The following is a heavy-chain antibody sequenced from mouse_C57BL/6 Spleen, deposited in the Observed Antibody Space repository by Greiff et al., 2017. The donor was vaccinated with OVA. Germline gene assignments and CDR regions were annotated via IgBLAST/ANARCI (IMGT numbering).Heavy chain of an antibody. CDR3: ARGASPPYYYFDY. V-gene: IGHV5-17*01. J-gene: IGHJ2*01. Sequence: DVKLVESGGGLVKPGGSLKLSCAASGFTFSDYGMHWVRQAPEKGLEWVAYISSGSSTIYYADTVKGRFTISRDNAKNTLFLQMTSLRSEDTAMYYCARGASPPYYYFDYWGQGTTLTVSS. CDR1: GFTFSDYG. CDR2: ISSGSSTI. D-gene: IGHD2-10*01.